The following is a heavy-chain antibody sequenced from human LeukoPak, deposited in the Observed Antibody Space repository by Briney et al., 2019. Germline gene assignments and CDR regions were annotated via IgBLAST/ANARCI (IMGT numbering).Heavy chain of an antibody. V-gene: IGHV3-23*01. J-gene: IGHJ4*02. CDR2: ISGSSGST. CDR3: AKDKVVRVTMVRADY. CDR1: GFTFSSYA. D-gene: IGHD3-10*01. Sequence: GGSLRLSCAASGFTFSSYAMSWVRQAPGKGLEWVSAISGSSGSTYYADSVKGRFTISRDNSKNTLYLQMNSLRAEDTAVYYCAKDKVVRVTMVRADYWGQGTLVTVSS.